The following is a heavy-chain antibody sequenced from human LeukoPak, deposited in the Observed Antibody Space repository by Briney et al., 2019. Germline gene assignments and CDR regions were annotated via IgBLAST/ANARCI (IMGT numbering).Heavy chain of an antibody. J-gene: IGHJ5*02. Sequence: PSETLSLTCTVSGGSISSGSYYWSWIRQPAGKGLEWIGRIYTSGSTNYNPSLKSRLTISADTSKNQFSLKLSSVTAADTAVYYCTSGSYYDWFDTWGQGTLVTVSS. CDR2: IYTSGST. D-gene: IGHD1-26*01. CDR1: GGSISSGSYY. V-gene: IGHV4-61*02. CDR3: TSGSYYDWFDT.